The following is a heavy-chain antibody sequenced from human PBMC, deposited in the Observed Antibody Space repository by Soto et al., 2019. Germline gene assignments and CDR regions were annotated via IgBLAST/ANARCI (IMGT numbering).Heavy chain of an antibody. J-gene: IGHJ4*02. CDR3: AKAGCSGGTCYLYYFDY. D-gene: IGHD2-15*01. Sequence: PGGSRRLSWAASGFTFSNYSMIWVRQAPGKGLEWVSTISGRGGNTYYADSVKGRFTISRDNSRNTLYLQMDSLRVEDSAVYSCAKAGCSGGTCYLYYFDYWGQGALVTVS. CDR1: GFTFSNYS. V-gene: IGHV3-23*01. CDR2: ISGRGGNT.